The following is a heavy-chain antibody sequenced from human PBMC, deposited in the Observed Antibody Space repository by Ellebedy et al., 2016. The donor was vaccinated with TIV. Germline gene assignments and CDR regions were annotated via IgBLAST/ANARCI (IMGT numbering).Heavy chain of an antibody. V-gene: IGHV3-7*03. CDR2: IKQDGSEK. CDR3: ARDSSSPDYDAFDI. D-gene: IGHD6-6*01. J-gene: IGHJ3*02. CDR1: GFTFSSYA. Sequence: GESLKISCAASGFTFSSYAMHWVRQAPGKGLEWVANIKQDGSEKYYVDSVKGRFTISRDNSKNTLYLQMNSLRAEDTAVYYCARDSSSPDYDAFDIWGQGTMVTVSS.